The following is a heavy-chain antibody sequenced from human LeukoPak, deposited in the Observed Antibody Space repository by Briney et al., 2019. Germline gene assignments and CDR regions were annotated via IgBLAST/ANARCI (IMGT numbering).Heavy chain of an antibody. V-gene: IGHV1-69*05. CDR3: ARLYSSSSRSFDY. J-gene: IGHJ4*02. D-gene: IGHD6-6*01. CDR1: GGTFSSYA. Sequence: SVKVSCKASGGTFSSYAISWVRQAPGQGLEWMGGIIPIFGTANYAQKFQGRVTITTDESTSTAYMELSSLRSEDTAVYYCARLYSSSSRSFDYWGQGTLVTVSS. CDR2: IIPIFGTA.